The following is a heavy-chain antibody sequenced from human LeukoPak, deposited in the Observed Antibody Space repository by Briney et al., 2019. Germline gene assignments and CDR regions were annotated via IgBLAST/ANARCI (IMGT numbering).Heavy chain of an antibody. Sequence: SETLSLTCAVYGGSFSGYYWSWIRQPPGKGLEWIGEINHSGRTNYNPSLKSRVTISVDTSKIQFSLKLRSVTAADTAVYFCARDLPNAMVFYWGQGTLVTVSS. CDR1: GGSFSGYY. CDR2: INHSGRT. CDR3: ARDLPNAMVFY. D-gene: IGHD5-18*01. V-gene: IGHV4-34*01. J-gene: IGHJ4*02.